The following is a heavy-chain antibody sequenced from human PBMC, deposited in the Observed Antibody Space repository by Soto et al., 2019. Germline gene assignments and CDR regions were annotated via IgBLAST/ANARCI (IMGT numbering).Heavy chain of an antibody. CDR2: MNPNSGNT. CDR3: ARGPPDYYYYGMDV. V-gene: IGHV1-8*01. J-gene: IGHJ6*02. CDR1: GYTFTSYG. Sequence: ASLKVSCKASGYTFTSYGVSWVRQDTRQGLEWMGWMNPNSGNTGYAQKFQGRVTMTRNTSISTAYMELSSLRSEDTAVYYCARGPPDYYYYGMDVRGEALTVSVSS.